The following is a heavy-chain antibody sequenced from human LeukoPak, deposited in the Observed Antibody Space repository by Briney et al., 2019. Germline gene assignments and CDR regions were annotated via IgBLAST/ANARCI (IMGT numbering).Heavy chain of an antibody. V-gene: IGHV1-69*04. D-gene: IGHD6-13*01. CDR1: GGTFSSYA. CDR3: ARDRIAAAGKGGLDY. Sequence: GASVKVSCKASGGTFSSYAISWLRQAPGQGLEWMGRIIPILGIANYAQKFQGRVTITADKSTSTAYMELSSLRSEDTAVYYCARDRIAAAGKGGLDYWGQGTLVTVSS. J-gene: IGHJ4*02. CDR2: IIPILGIA.